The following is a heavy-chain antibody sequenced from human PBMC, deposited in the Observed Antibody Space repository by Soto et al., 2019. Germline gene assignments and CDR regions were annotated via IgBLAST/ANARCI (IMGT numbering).Heavy chain of an antibody. CDR1: GDSVSINSAA. Sequence: SQTLSLTCAISGDSVSINSAAWNLIRQSPSRGLEWLGRTYYRSKWYNDYAVSVKSRITINPDTSKNQFSLQLNSVTPEDTAVYYCAREPSIAALGWFDPWGQGTLVTVSS. CDR3: AREPSIAALGWFDP. D-gene: IGHD6-6*01. V-gene: IGHV6-1*01. CDR2: TYYRSKWYN. J-gene: IGHJ5*02.